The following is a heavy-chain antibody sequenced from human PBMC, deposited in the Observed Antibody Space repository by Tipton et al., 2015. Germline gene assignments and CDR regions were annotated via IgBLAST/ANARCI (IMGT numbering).Heavy chain of an antibody. CDR2: IYPGDSDT. Sequence: QLVQSGAEVKKAGESLKISCKDSGYSLTTHWIAWVRQKPGKGLEWMGTIYPGDSDTRYSPSFQGQVTISADKSINTAYLQWRSLKTSDTAMYYCARGYSPRRWFDPWGQGILVTVSS. D-gene: IGHD5-18*01. J-gene: IGHJ5*02. CDR1: GYSLTTHW. V-gene: IGHV5-51*01. CDR3: ARGYSPRRWFDP.